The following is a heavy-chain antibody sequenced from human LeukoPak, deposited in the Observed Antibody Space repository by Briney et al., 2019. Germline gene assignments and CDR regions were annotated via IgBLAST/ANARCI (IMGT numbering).Heavy chain of an antibody. Sequence: ASVKVSCKASGYTFTSYYMHWVRQASGQGLEWMGIINPSGGGTSYAQKFQGRVTMTRDTSTSTVYMELSSLRSEDTAVYYCARGYCTNGVCYWGVYYYYYMDVWGKGTTVTVSS. V-gene: IGHV1-46*01. D-gene: IGHD2-8*01. J-gene: IGHJ6*03. CDR2: INPSGGGT. CDR1: GYTFTSYY. CDR3: ARGYCTNGVCYWGVYYYYYMDV.